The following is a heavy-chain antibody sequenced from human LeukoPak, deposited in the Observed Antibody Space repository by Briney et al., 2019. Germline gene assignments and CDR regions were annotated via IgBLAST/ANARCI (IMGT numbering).Heavy chain of an antibody. CDR3: ARGLIPSHDIGYYYDSSGYRSIDY. D-gene: IGHD3-22*01. CDR2: ISSSSSTI. Sequence: GGSLRLSCAASGFTFSSYSMNWVRQAPGKGLEWVSYISSSSSTIYYADSVKGRFTISRDNAKNSLYLQMNSLRDEDTAVYYCARGLIPSHDIGYYYDSSGYRSIDYWGQGTLVTVSS. V-gene: IGHV3-48*02. J-gene: IGHJ4*02. CDR1: GFTFSSYS.